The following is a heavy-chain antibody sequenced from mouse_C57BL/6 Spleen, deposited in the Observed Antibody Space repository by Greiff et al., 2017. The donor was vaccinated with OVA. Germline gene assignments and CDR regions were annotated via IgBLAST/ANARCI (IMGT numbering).Heavy chain of an antibody. CDR2: IYPGSGSI. CDR3: ARHEESLFDY. Sequence: QVQLQQSGPELVKPGASVKISCKASGYSFTSYYIHWVKQRPGQGLEWIGWIYPGSGSIKYNEKFKDKATLTADKSSSTVYMELSRLTSEDSAVYFCARHEESLFDYWGQGTTLTVSS. V-gene: IGHV1-62-2*01. CDR1: GYSFTSYY. J-gene: IGHJ2*01. D-gene: IGHD6-2*01.